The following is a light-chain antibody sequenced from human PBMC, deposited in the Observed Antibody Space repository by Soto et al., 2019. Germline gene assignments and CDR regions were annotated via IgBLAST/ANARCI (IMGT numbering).Light chain of an antibody. CDR1: QSSRISIGNNF. V-gene: IGKV2-28*01. CDR2: LGS. Sequence: DMLMIQPPLPLPVTPGEPPSIPARPSQSSRISIGNNFLDWYLQKPGQSPQLLIYLGSNRASGVPDRFSGSGSGTDFTLKISRVEAEDVGVYYCMQALQTPYTFGQGTKLEIK. CDR3: MQALQTPYT. J-gene: IGKJ2*01.